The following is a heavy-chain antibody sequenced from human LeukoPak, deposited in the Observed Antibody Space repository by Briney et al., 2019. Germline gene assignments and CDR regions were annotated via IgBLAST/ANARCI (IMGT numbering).Heavy chain of an antibody. J-gene: IGHJ4*02. CDR2: INPSGGST. CDR1: GYTFTSYY. V-gene: IGHV1-46*01. D-gene: IGHD1-26*01. CDR3: ARVSGSYRHFDY. Sequence: GASVKVSCKASGYTFTSYYMHWVRQAPGQGLEWMRIINPSGGSTSYAQKFQGRVTMTRDMSTSTVYMELSSLRSEDTAVYYCARVSGSYRHFDYWGQGTLVTVSS.